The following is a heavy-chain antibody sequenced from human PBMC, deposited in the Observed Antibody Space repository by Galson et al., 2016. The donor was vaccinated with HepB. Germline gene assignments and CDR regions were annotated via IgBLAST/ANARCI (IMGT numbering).Heavy chain of an antibody. Sequence: SLRLSCAVSRFTFSSYGMHWVRQAPGKGLEWVAVISYDGRNKYYADSVKGRFTISRDNSKNTLYLQMNSLGAEDTALYYCAKPITIFGVVPTGAFDIWAQGTMVTVSS. CDR3: AKPITIFGVVPTGAFDI. CDR2: ISYDGRNK. J-gene: IGHJ3*02. CDR1: RFTFSSYG. D-gene: IGHD3-3*01. V-gene: IGHV3-30*18.